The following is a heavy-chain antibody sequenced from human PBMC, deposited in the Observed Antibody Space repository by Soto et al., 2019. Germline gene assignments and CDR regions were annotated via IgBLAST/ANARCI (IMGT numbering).Heavy chain of an antibody. CDR1: GYTFTSYY. V-gene: IGHV1-46*01. D-gene: IGHD2-21*02. Sequence: ASVKVSCKASGYTFTSYYMHWVRRAPGQGLEWMGIINPSGGSTSYAQKFQGRVTMTRDTSTSTVYMELSSLRSEDTAVYYCARAYCGGDCYWAPKYYFDYWGQGTLVTVSS. CDR2: INPSGGST. J-gene: IGHJ4*02. CDR3: ARAYCGGDCYWAPKYYFDY.